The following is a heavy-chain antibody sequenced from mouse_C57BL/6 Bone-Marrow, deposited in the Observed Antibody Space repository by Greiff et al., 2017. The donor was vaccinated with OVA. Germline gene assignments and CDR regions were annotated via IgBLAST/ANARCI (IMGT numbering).Heavy chain of an antibody. D-gene: IGHD1-1*01. J-gene: IGHJ2*01. CDR2: IRNKANGYTT. V-gene: IGHV7-3*01. Sequence: DVMLVESGGGLVQPGGSLSLSCAASGFTFTDYYMSWVRQPPGKALELLGFIRNKANGYTTEYSASVKGRFTISRDNSQSILYLQMNALRAEDSATYYCARDYGGVFFDYWGQGTTLTVSS. CDR1: GFTFTDYY. CDR3: ARDYGGVFFDY.